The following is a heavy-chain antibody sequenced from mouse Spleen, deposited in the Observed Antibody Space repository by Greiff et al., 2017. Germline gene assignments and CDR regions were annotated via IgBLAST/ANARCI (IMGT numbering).Heavy chain of an antibody. CDR2: ISSGGGST. J-gene: IGHJ2*01. Sequence: KLVESGGGLVKLGGSLKLSCAASGFTFSSYYMSWVRQTPEKRLEWVATISSGGGSTYYPDSVKGRFTISRDNAKNTLYLQMSSLNSEDTAVYYCARESTTVGYVDYWGQGTTRTVSS. V-gene: IGHV5-6-4*01. CDR3: ARESTTVGYVDY. D-gene: IGHD1-1*01. CDR1: GFTFSSYY.